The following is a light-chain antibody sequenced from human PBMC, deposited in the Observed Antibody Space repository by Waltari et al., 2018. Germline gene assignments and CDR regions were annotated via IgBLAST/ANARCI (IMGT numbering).Light chain of an antibody. V-gene: IGKV3-20*01. Sequence: VLTQSPGRLSLSPGERAILSCTASQSIISGSLVWYQQKRGQAPRLVIFGAYRSAARIPHRFSGSGSGTDFTLIISRLEPEDSSVYYCQHYDRSPCIFGQGTNIEIK. J-gene: IGKJ2*02. CDR2: GAY. CDR1: QSIISGS. CDR3: QHYDRSPCI.